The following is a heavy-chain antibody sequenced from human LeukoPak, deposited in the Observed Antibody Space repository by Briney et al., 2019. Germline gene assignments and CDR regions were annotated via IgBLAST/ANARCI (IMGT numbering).Heavy chain of an antibody. D-gene: IGHD2-15*01. Sequence: GGSLRLSCAASGFTFDDYGMSWVRQAPGKGLEWVSGINWNGGSTGYADSVKGRFTISRDNAKNSLYLQMNSLGAEDTALYYCARLAHGFKGYYFDYWGQGTLVTVSS. V-gene: IGHV3-20*04. J-gene: IGHJ4*02. CDR1: GFTFDDYG. CDR2: INWNGGST. CDR3: ARLAHGFKGYYFDY.